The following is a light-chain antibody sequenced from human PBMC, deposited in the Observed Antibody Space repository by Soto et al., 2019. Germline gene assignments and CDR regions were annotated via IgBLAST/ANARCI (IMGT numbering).Light chain of an antibody. Sequence: DIQMTQSPSSLSASVGDRVTITCRASQSISSYLSWYQQKPGKAPKLLVYAASSLQSGVPSRFSGSGSGTDFTLTIRSLQPEDFATYYCQQSYSAPPINFGQGTQREIK. CDR2: AAS. V-gene: IGKV1-39*01. CDR3: QQSYSAPPIN. J-gene: IGKJ5*01. CDR1: QSISSY.